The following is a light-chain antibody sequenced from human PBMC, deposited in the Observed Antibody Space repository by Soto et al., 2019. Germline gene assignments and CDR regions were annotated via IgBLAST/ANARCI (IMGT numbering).Light chain of an antibody. CDR2: DAS. CDR1: QSVSSY. CDR3: QQRSNWPPET. V-gene: IGKV3-11*01. J-gene: IGKJ1*01. Sequence: EIVLTQSPATLSLSPGERATLSCRASQSVSSYLAWYQQKPGQAPRLLIYDASNMATGIPARFSGSGSGTDFTLTISSLEPEDFAVYYCQQRSNWPPETFGQGTKVEIK.